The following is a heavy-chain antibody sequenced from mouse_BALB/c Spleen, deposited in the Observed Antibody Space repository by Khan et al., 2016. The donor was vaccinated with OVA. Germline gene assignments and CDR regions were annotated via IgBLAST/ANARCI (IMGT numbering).Heavy chain of an antibody. V-gene: IGHV5-9*02. CDR1: GFAFSSYD. J-gene: IGHJ3*01. Sequence: LVESGGGLVKPGGSLNLSCAASGFAFSSYDMSWVRQTPEKRLEWVATISTGGSYIYYPDSVKGRFTISRDIARNTLYLQMSSLRSEDTALYYCARPSYYGNPWFTYWGPGTLVTVSA. CDR2: ISTGGSYI. CDR3: ARPSYYGNPWFTY. D-gene: IGHD2-10*01.